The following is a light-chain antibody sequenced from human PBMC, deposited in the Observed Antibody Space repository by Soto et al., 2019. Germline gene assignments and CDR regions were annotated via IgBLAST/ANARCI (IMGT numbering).Light chain of an antibody. V-gene: IGKV3-11*01. Sequence: LTQSPGNLSLSPGERATLSCRASQSVTNSLAWFQQKPGQAPRLLIYDASKRPSGFPARFSGSGSGTGFPPTISGLEAAGCTVYFCHQRGAWPLTFGGGTTVEI. J-gene: IGKJ4*01. CDR1: QSVTNS. CDR3: HQRGAWPLT. CDR2: DAS.